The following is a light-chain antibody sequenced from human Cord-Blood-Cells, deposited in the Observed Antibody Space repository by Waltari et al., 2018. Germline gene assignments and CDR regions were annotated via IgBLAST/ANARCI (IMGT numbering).Light chain of an antibody. CDR2: EGS. CDR3: CAYAGSSTWV. J-gene: IGLJ3*02. V-gene: IGLV2-23*01. CDR1: SSDVGCYNL. Sequence: QSALTQPASVSGSPGQSITISCTGTSSDVGCYNLVSWYQQHPGQAPKRMIYEGSKRPSRVSNRFSGSKSGNTASRTISGLQAEDEADYYCCAYAGSSTWVYRGGSKLSVL.